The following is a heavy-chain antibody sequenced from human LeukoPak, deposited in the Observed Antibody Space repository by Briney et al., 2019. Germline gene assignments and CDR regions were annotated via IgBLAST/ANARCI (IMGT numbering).Heavy chain of an antibody. J-gene: IGHJ4*02. CDR2: ISGNGGYT. Sequence: GGSLRLSCAASGFTFSSYAMSWVRQAPGKGLEWVSSISGNGGYTYHADSVKGRFTISRDNSMNTLYMQMNSLRAEDTAVYYCAKGNNGCYDSWGQGTLVTVSS. V-gene: IGHV3-23*01. CDR3: AKGNNGCYDS. CDR1: GFTFSSYA. D-gene: IGHD2-15*01.